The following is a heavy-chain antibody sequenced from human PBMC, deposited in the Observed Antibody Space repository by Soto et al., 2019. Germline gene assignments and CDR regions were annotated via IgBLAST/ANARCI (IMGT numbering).Heavy chain of an antibody. CDR2: ISSSTRSI. J-gene: IGHJ5*02. CDR1: GFPFSDSY. D-gene: IGHD3-10*01. CDR3: ARDASGTPQFDP. Sequence: GGSLRLSSAASGFPFSDSYMSWIRQAPGKGLEWISYISSSTRSIYYADSVKGRFTISRDNAKNSLYLQMNSLRAEDTAVYYCARDASGTPQFDPWGQGTLVTVSS. V-gene: IGHV3-11*01.